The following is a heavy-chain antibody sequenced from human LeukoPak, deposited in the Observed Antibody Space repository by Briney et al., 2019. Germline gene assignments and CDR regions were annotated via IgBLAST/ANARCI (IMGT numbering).Heavy chain of an antibody. Sequence: GGSLRLSCAASGFTFSSYSMNWVRQAPGKGLEWVSSSSSSSSYIYYADSVKGRFTISRDNAKNSLYLQMNSLRAEDTAVYYCARDIVVVPAFDYWGQGTLVTVSS. CDR2: SSSSSSYI. J-gene: IGHJ4*02. D-gene: IGHD2-2*01. CDR3: ARDIVVVPAFDY. CDR1: GFTFSSYS. V-gene: IGHV3-21*01.